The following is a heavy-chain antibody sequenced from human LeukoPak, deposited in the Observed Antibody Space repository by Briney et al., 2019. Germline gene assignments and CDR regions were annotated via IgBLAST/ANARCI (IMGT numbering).Heavy chain of an antibody. Sequence: GGSLILSCAASGFSFSSYAMNWVRQAPGKGLEWVSAISGSGGSTYYADSVKGRFTISRDNSKNTLYLQMNSLRAEDTAVYYCALIDRITIFGVVISWGQGTLVTVSS. V-gene: IGHV3-23*01. CDR3: ALIDRITIFGVVIS. D-gene: IGHD3-3*01. CDR1: GFSFSSYA. CDR2: ISGSGGST. J-gene: IGHJ5*02.